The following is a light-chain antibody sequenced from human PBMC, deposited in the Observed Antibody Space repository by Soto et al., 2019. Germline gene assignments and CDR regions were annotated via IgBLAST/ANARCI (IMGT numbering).Light chain of an antibody. CDR1: QYIASSY. CDR2: GAS. J-gene: IGKJ2*01. V-gene: IGKV3-20*01. Sequence: IALTQSPGTLSLSPGEGSTLSCRPSQYIASSYLAWYQQRRGQAPRLLIYGASSRATGIPDRFSGRGSGTDFTLTISRLEPEDFAVYYCQQYGGSPYTFGLGTKVDIK. CDR3: QQYGGSPYT.